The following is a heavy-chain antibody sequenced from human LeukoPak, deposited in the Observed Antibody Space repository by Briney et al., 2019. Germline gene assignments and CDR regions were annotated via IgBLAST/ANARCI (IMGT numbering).Heavy chain of an antibody. CDR1: GLSFGVYT. J-gene: IGHJ4*02. CDR2: ISRNGAAT. Sequence: GGSLRLSCEASGLSFGVYTIHWVRQAPGKGLEWVSLISRNGAATKYADSVRGRFTISRDNAKNSLYLQMNSLRAEDTAVYYCARDRNYDGSVYYEDDYFDYWGQGTLVTVSS. D-gene: IGHD3-22*01. CDR3: ARDRNYDGSVYYEDDYFDY. V-gene: IGHV3-43*01.